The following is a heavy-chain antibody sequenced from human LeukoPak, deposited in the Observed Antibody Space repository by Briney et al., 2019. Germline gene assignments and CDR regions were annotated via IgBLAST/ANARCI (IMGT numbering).Heavy chain of an antibody. Sequence: GGSLRLSCTASGFTFGDYAMSWFRQAPGKGLEWVGFIRSKAYGGTTEYAASVKGRFTNSRDDSKSIAYLQMNSLKTEDTAVYYCTRDWTTTSHIVVVPAATIPYFDYWGQGTLVTVSS. D-gene: IGHD2-2*01. CDR3: TRDWTTTSHIVVVPAATIPYFDY. V-gene: IGHV3-49*03. J-gene: IGHJ4*02. CDR2: IRSKAYGGTT. CDR1: GFTFGDYA.